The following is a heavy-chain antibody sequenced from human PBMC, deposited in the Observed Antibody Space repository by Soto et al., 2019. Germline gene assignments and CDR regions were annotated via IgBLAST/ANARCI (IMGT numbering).Heavy chain of an antibody. Sequence: SVKVSCKASGGTFSSYTISCVRQAPGQGLEWTGRIIPILGIANYAQKFQGRVTITADKSTSTAYMELSSLRSEDTAVYYCAMEYCSSTSCYRDYWGQGTLVTVSS. CDR3: AMEYCSSTSCYRDY. V-gene: IGHV1-69*02. D-gene: IGHD2-2*02. CDR2: IIPILGIA. CDR1: GGTFSSYT. J-gene: IGHJ4*02.